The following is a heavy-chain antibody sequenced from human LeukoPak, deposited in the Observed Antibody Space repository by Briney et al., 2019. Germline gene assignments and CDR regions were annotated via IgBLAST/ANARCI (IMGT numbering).Heavy chain of an antibody. CDR2: IIPIFGTA. Sequence: PVASVKVSCKASGGTFSSYAISWVRQAPGQGLEWMGGIIPIFGTANYAQKFQGRVTITADESTSTAYMELSSLRSEDTAVYYCARTYYYDSSGYYPHYYYYMDVWGKGTTVTISS. D-gene: IGHD3-22*01. J-gene: IGHJ6*03. CDR3: ARTYYYDSSGYYPHYYYYMDV. V-gene: IGHV1-69*13. CDR1: GGTFSSYA.